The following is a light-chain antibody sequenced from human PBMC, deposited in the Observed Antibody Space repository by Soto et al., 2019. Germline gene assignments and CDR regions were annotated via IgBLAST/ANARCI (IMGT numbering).Light chain of an antibody. CDR3: HVWDRDANGVV. CDR1: DIGRKS. Sequence: SYELTQPPSVSVAPGMTASITCGGNDIGRKSVHWYQQKPGQAPFLVINHEIDRPSGIPERFSGSNSGNTATLTITRVDAGDEADYYCHVWDRDANGVVFGGGTKLTVL. CDR2: HEI. V-gene: IGLV3-21*01. J-gene: IGLJ3*02.